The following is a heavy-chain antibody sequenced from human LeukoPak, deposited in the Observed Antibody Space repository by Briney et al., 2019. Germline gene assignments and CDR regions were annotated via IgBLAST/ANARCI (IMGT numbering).Heavy chain of an antibody. CDR1: GGSISSYY. CDR2: IYTSGST. Sequence: PSETLSLTCTVSGGSISSYYWSWIRQPAGEGLEWIGRIYTSGSTNYNPSLKSRVTISVDTSKNQFSLKLSSVTAADTAVYYCAREPYCGGDCYSVTDYWGQGTLVTVSS. V-gene: IGHV4-4*07. CDR3: AREPYCGGDCYSVTDY. J-gene: IGHJ4*02. D-gene: IGHD2-21*02.